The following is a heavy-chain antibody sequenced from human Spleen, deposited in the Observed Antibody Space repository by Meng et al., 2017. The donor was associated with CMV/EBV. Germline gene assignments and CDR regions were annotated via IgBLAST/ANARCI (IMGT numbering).Heavy chain of an antibody. CDR3: ARAVAPTDAFDI. D-gene: IGHD5-12*01. CDR1: GGSVTSGDYY. Sequence: VSGGSVTSGDYYWSWIPQPPGKGLEWIGCVYYTGSTYYNPSLKSRVTISLDTSKNQFSLKLTSVTAADTAVYFCARAVAPTDAFDIWGQGTMVTVSS. J-gene: IGHJ3*02. CDR2: VYYTGST. V-gene: IGHV4-61*08.